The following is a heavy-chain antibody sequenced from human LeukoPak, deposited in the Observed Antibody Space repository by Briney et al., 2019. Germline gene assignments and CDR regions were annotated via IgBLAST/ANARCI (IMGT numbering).Heavy chain of an antibody. D-gene: IGHD3-10*01. CDR3: ARESSYYYGCDY. Sequence: GGSLRLSCAASGFTFSSYSMNWVRQAPGKGLEWVSYISSSSTIHYADSVKGRFTISRDNAKNSLYLQINSLRAEDTAVYYCARESSYYYGCDYWGQGTLVTVSS. CDR1: GFTFSSYS. V-gene: IGHV3-48*01. CDR2: ISSSSTI. J-gene: IGHJ4*02.